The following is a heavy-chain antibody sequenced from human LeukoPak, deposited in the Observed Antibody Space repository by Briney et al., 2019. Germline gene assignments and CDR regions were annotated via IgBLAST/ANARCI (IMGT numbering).Heavy chain of an antibody. CDR2: ISYDGSNK. CDR1: GFTFSSYG. V-gene: IGHV3-30*18. CDR3: AKAYTAMVREFDY. D-gene: IGHD5-18*01. Sequence: GRSLRLSCAASGFTFSSYGMNWVCQAPGKGLEWVAVISYDGSNKYYADSVKGRFTISRDNSKNTLYLQMNSLRAEDTAVYYCAKAYTAMVREFDYWGQGTLVTVSS. J-gene: IGHJ4*02.